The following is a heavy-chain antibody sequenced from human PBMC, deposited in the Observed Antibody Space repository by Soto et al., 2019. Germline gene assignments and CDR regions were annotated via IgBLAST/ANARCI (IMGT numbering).Heavy chain of an antibody. V-gene: IGHV1-69*13. CDR1: GGTFSSHA. CDR3: ARDVPLNYYDGTFSYYAMDV. D-gene: IGHD3-16*01. J-gene: IGHJ6*02. CDR2: IIPFFKAA. Sequence: ASVKVSCKASGGTFSSHAISWGRQAPGQGLEWMGGIIPFFKAANYAQKFQGRVTITADDSTSTAYMDLYSLRSEDTAVYYCARDVPLNYYDGTFSYYAMDVWGQGTTVTSP.